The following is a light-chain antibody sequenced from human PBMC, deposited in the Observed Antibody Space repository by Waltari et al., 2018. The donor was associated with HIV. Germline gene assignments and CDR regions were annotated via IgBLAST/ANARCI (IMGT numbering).Light chain of an antibody. CDR3: VLFMGGGTWL. CDR2: NTN. V-gene: IGLV8-61*01. J-gene: IGLJ3*02. CDR1: FAQVPSNSN. Sequence: QTVVTQDQWFQFPLGGTAKPIFALTFAQVPSNSNPAWYQQTPGQAPRTLIYNTNTRSSGVPDRFSGSILGNKAALTITGAQADDESHYYCVLFMGGGTWLFGGGTKLTVL.